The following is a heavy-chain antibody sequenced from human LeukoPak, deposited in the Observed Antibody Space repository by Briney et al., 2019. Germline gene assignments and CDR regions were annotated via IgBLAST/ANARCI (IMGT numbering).Heavy chain of an antibody. CDR3: ARGPDNYGDYVYYYGMDV. CDR2: IYSGGST. CDR1: GFTVGSNY. D-gene: IGHD4-17*01. Sequence: GGSLRLSCAASGFTVGSNYMSWVRQAPGKGLEWVSVIYSGGSTYYADSVKGRFTISRDNSKNTLYLQMNSLRAEDTAVYYCARGPDNYGDYVYYYGMDVWGQGTTVTVSS. V-gene: IGHV3-66*01. J-gene: IGHJ6*02.